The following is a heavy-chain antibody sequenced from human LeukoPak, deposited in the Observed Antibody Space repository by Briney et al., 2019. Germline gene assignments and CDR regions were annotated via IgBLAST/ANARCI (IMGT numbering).Heavy chain of an antibody. D-gene: IGHD6-6*01. CDR2: INPSDGST. CDR1: GYTFTSYF. J-gene: IGHJ5*02. V-gene: IGHV1-46*01. CDR3: ARTYSRSSWFDP. Sequence: ASVKVSCKASGYTFTSYFMHWVRQASGQGLEWMGIINPSDGSTSYVQKFQGRVTMTRDTSTSTVYMELSSLRSEDTAVYYCARTYSRSSWFDPWGQGTLVTVSS.